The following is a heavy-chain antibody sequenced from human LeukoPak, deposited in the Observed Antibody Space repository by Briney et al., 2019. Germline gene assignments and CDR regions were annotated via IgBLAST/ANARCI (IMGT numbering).Heavy chain of an antibody. D-gene: IGHD4-23*01. Sequence: SETLSLTCTVSGGSISSGGYYWGWIRQHPGKGLEWIGYIYYSGSTYYNPSLKSRVTISVDTSKNQFSLKLSSVTAADTAVYYCARYTVGLILFDYWGQGTLVTVSS. J-gene: IGHJ4*02. CDR3: ARYTVGLILFDY. CDR2: IYYSGST. CDR1: GGSISSGGYY. V-gene: IGHV4-31*03.